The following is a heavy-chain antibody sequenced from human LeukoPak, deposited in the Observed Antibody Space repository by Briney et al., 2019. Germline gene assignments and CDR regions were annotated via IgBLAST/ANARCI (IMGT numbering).Heavy chain of an antibody. CDR3: ARGGGDGHFDY. D-gene: IGHD2-8*01. CDR2: IGTAGVP. V-gene: IGHV3-13*05. CDR1: GFTFSSYD. J-gene: IGHJ4*02. Sequence: GGSLRLSCAASGFTFSSYDLHWVRQATGKGPEWVSAIGTAGVPYYPASLESRFTISRENAKNSLYLQMNSLRAGDTVVYYCARGGGDGHFDYWGRGSVVGVCS.